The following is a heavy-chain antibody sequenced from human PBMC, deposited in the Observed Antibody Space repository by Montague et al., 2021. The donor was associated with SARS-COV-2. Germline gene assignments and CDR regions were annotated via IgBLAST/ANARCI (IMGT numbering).Heavy chain of an antibody. V-gene: IGHV4-39*06. J-gene: IGHJ6*02. Sequence: SETLSLTCTVSGGSISSSSYYWGWIRQPPGKGLEWIGSIYYSGSTYYNPSLKSRVTISVDTSKNQFPLKLSSVTAADTAVYYCARDTRITMIVVAQGYGMDVWGQGTTVTVSS. CDR2: IYYSGST. CDR1: GGSISSSSYY. CDR3: ARDTRITMIVVAQGYGMDV. D-gene: IGHD3-22*01.